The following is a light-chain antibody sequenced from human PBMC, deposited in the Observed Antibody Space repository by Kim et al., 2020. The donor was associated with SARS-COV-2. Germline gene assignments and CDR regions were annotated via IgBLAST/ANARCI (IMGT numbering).Light chain of an antibody. CDR2: TNN. J-gene: IGLJ3*02. Sequence: QSVLSQPASASGTPGQRVTISCFGSAPNIGSNTVNWYQQFPGTAPKLLIDTNNRRPSGVPDRVSGSKSGTSASLAISGLQSEDEADYYCASWDDSLDVWMFGGGTQLTVL. V-gene: IGLV1-44*01. CDR3: ASWDDSLDVWM. CDR1: APNIGSNT.